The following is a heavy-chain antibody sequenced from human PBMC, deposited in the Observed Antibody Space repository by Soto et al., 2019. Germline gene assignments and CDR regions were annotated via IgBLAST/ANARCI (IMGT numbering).Heavy chain of an antibody. CDR3: GTVFEH. J-gene: IGHJ4*02. CDR2: VDSDGRGT. CDR1: GITFTNYW. Sequence: EVQLVESGGGSVQPGGSLRLSCVASGITFTNYWMHWVRQVPGKGLVWVARVDSDGRGTSDADFVKGRFTISRDNAQNPIYLHMNSLRVEDTAMYYCGTVFEHWGQGIPVTVSS. V-gene: IGHV3-74*01.